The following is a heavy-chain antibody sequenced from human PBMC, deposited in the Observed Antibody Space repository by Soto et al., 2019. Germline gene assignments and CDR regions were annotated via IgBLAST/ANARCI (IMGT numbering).Heavy chain of an antibody. V-gene: IGHV4-59*11. J-gene: IGHJ4*02. D-gene: IGHD1-26*01. CDR1: GGSISDHF. CDR3: AGDDHAETRAFY. Sequence: SETLSLTCSVTGGSISDHFWSWVRQAPGKTLEWIGCFRKDGKTNYNPSLKSRVTISADTSESRFSLELTSVTAADTAVYYCAGDDHAETRAFYWGRGSPVPVSS. CDR2: FRKDGKT.